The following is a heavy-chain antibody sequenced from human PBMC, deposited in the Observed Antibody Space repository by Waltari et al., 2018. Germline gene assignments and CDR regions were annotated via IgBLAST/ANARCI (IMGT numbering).Heavy chain of an antibody. CDR2: INHSGST. CDR3: ARSGRRWMSGAFDY. D-gene: IGHD1-26*01. Sequence: QVQLQQWGAGLLKPSETLSLTCAVYGGSFSGYYWSWIRQPPGKGLEWIGEINHSGSTNYNPSLKSRVTISVDTSKNQFSLKLSSVTAADTAVYYCARSGRRWMSGAFDYWGQGTLVTVSS. J-gene: IGHJ4*02. CDR1: GGSFSGYY. V-gene: IGHV4-34*01.